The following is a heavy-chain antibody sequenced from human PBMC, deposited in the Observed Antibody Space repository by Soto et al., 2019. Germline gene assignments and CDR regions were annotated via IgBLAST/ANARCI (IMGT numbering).Heavy chain of an antibody. V-gene: IGHV1-69*13. D-gene: IGHD2-15*01. CDR3: ARDPSPTPDVFDI. J-gene: IGHJ3*02. Sequence: GASVKVSCKASGGTFSSYAISWVRQAPGQGLEWMGGIIPIFGTANYAQKFQGRVTITADESTSTAYMELSSLRSEDTAEYYCARDPSPTPDVFDIGGQGTMVTVPS. CDR2: IIPIFGTA. CDR1: GGTFSSYA.